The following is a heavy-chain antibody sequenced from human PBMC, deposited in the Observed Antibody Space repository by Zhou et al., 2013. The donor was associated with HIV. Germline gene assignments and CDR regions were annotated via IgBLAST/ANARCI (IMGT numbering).Heavy chain of an antibody. CDR3: TRDSPAGHSYGSIDS. CDR2: INPSGGPS. V-gene: IGHV1-46*01. J-gene: IGHJ4*02. D-gene: IGHD5-18*01. CDR1: GYTFTNYY. Sequence: QVQLVQSGAEVKKPGASVKVSCKASGYTFTNYYIHWVRQAPGQGLEWVGIINPSGGPSIYAQKFQGRVTMTRDTSASTVYMELSSLRSEDTALYYCTRDSPAGHSYGSIDSWGRGTLVTVSS.